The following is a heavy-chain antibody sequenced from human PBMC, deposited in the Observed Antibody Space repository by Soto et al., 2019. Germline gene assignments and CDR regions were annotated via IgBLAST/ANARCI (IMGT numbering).Heavy chain of an antibody. CDR3: ARGDRGAFDL. V-gene: IGHV3-74*01. D-gene: IGHD1-26*01. CDR1: GFTFSYYW. CDR2: IHSDGSST. J-gene: IGHJ3*01. Sequence: EVQLVESGGGLVQPGASLRLSCAASGFTFSYYWMHWVRQAPGKGLVWVSRIHSDGSSTTYADSVKGRFTISRDNARNTVYLQMSSLRVEDTAVYYCARGDRGAFDLWGQGTVVTVSS.